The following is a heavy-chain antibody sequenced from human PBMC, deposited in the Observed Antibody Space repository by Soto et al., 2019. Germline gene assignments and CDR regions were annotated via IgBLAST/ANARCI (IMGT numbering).Heavy chain of an antibody. J-gene: IGHJ4*02. Sequence: LRLSCAASGFTFSSYGMHWVRQAPGKGLEWVAVISYDGSNKYYADSVKGRFTISRDNSKNTLYLQMNSLRAEDTAVYYCAKALSGSYCYWGQGTLVTVSS. CDR2: ISYDGSNK. V-gene: IGHV3-30*18. CDR1: GFTFSSYG. CDR3: AKALSGSYCY. D-gene: IGHD1-26*01.